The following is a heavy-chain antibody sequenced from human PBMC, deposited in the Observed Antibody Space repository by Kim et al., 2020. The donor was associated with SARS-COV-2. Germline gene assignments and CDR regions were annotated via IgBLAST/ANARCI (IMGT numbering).Heavy chain of an antibody. J-gene: IGHJ6*02. CDR1: GFTFSSYA. CDR3: AKEHSSGWYGMDV. V-gene: IGHV3-23*03. D-gene: IGHD6-19*01. CDR2: IYSGGSST. Sequence: GGSLRLSCAASGFTFSSYAMSWVRQAPGKGLEWVSVIYSGGSSTYYADSVKGRFTISRDNSKNTLYLQMNSLRAEDTAVYYCAKEHSSGWYGMDVWGQGTTVTVSS.